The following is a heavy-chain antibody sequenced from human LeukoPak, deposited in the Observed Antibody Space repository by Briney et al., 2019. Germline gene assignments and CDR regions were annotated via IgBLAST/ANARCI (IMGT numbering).Heavy chain of an antibody. V-gene: IGHV7-4-1*02. CDR2: INTNTGNP. J-gene: IGHJ5*02. CDR1: GYTFNSYA. Sequence: ASVKVSCKTSGYTFNSYAMNWVRQAPGQGLEWMGYINTNTGNPRYARGFTGRFVFSLDTSVSTAYLQISSLKAEDTAIYYCARDRPPAGWFDPWGQGTLVTVSS. CDR3: ARDRPPAGWFDP.